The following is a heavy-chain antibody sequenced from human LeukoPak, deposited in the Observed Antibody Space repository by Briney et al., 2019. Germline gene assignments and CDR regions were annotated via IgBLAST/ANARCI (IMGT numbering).Heavy chain of an antibody. D-gene: IGHD2-15*01. CDR2: FYPEDGET. CDR3: ATEYCSGGSCYSSEYFQH. V-gene: IGHV1-24*01. Sequence: GASVNVSCTVSGYTLTELSMHWVRQAPGKGLEWMGGFYPEDGETIYAQKFQGRVTMTEDTSTDTAYMELSSLRSEDTAVYYCATEYCSGGSCYSSEYFQHWGQGTLVTVSS. CDR1: GYTLTELS. J-gene: IGHJ1*01.